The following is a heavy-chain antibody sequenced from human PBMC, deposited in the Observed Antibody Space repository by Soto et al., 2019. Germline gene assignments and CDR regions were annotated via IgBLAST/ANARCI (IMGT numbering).Heavy chain of an antibody. CDR3: VRGLLWFGEFDY. CDR2: IWFDGSKE. Sequence: QVQFVESGGGMVQPGRSLRLSCATSGFTFTNYGLHWVRQAPGKGLEWVAVIWFDGSKEYYSESVKGRFTISRDNSKSTFHLQMSSLRAEDTAVYYCVRGLLWFGEFDYWGQGTQVTVSS. J-gene: IGHJ4*02. CDR1: GFTFTNYG. V-gene: IGHV3-33*01. D-gene: IGHD3-10*01.